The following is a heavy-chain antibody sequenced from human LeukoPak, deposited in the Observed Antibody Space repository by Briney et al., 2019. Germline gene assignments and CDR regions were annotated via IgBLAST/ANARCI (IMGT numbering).Heavy chain of an antibody. D-gene: IGHD3-9*01. CDR3: ARDPDILTGVAYDF. V-gene: IGHV3-7*05. Sequence: QTGGSLRLSCAASGFSFSSDWMNWVRQAPGKGLEWVANINQDGSKKYYVDSVKGRFTISRDNAKNSLYLQMNSLRAEDTAVYYCARDPDILTGVAYDFWGQGTMGTVSS. J-gene: IGHJ3*01. CDR2: INQDGSKK. CDR1: GFSFSSDW.